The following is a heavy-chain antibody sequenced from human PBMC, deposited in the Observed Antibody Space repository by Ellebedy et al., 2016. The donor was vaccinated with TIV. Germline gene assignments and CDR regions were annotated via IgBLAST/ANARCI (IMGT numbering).Heavy chain of an antibody. CDR2: INTDGSST. D-gene: IGHD3-9*01. Sequence: PGGSLRLSCVASGFTLSGYWMHWVRQVPGKGLVWLARINTDGSSTSYADSVEGRFTISRDNAKKTLYLGMSGLRSDDTAVYYCARESVRYFDWDYWGQGTLVAV. CDR3: ARESVRYFDWDY. CDR1: GFTLSGYW. V-gene: IGHV3-74*01. J-gene: IGHJ4*02.